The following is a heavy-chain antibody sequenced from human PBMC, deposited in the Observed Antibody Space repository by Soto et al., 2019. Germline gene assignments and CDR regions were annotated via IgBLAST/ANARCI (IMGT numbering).Heavy chain of an antibody. D-gene: IGHD2-8*01. CDR2: IYSGGST. CDR1: GFTVSSNY. Sequence: EVQVVETGGGLIQPGGSLRLSCAVSGFTVSSNYMSWVRQPPGKGPEWVSDIYSGGSTYYEDSVKGRFTISRDNSKNTLYLQMNSLRAEDTAVYYCARERDGHNPNWFDLWGQGTLVTVSS. V-gene: IGHV3-53*02. CDR3: ARERDGHNPNWFDL. J-gene: IGHJ5*02.